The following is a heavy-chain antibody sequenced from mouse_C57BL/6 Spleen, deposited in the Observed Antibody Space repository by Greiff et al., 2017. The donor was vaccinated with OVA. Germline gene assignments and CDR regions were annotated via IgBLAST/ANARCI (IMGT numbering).Heavy chain of an antibody. CDR3: ARCHYDGYYVDY. J-gene: IGHJ2*01. CDR2: IYPGDGDT. Sequence: QVQLKESGPELVKPGASVKISCKASGYAFSSSWMNWVKQRPGKGLEWIGRIYPGDGDTNYNGKFKGKATLTADKSSSTAYMQLSSLTSEDSAVYFCARCHYDGYYVDYWGQGTTLTVSS. V-gene: IGHV1-82*01. CDR1: GYAFSSSW. D-gene: IGHD2-3*01.